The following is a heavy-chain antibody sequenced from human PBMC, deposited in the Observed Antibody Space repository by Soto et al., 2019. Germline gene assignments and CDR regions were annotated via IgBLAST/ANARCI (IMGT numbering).Heavy chain of an antibody. CDR2: ISDSGGST. CDR1: GFTFSTYA. D-gene: IGHD3-22*01. J-gene: IGHJ4*02. V-gene: IGHV3-23*01. CDR3: ARNYFDSGGGFDY. Sequence: PGGSLRLSCAASGFTFSTYAMSWVRQAPGKGLECVSSISDSGGSTYYADSVKGRFTISRDNSRNTVYLQMDSLRAEDTAVYYCARNYFDSGGGFDYWGQGTLVTVSS.